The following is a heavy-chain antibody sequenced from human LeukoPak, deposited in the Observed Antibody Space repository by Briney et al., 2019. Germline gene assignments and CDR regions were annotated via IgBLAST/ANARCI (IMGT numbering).Heavy chain of an antibody. CDR2: IVVGSGNT. J-gene: IGHJ4*02. D-gene: IGHD6-13*01. CDR1: GFTFTSSA. Sequence: GTSVKVSCKASGFTFTSSAMQWVRQARGQRIEWIGWIVVGSGNTNYAQKFQERVTITRDMSTSTAYMELSSLRSEDTAVYYCAADNIAAAGTPFDYWGQGTLVTVSS. V-gene: IGHV1-58*02. CDR3: AADNIAAAGTPFDY.